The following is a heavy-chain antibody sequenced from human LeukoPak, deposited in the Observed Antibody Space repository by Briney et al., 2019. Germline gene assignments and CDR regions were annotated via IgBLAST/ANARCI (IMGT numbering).Heavy chain of an antibody. CDR2: IIPIFGTA. CDR1: GGTFSSYA. Sequence: ASVKVSCKASGGTFSSYAISWVRQAPGQGLEWMGGIIPIFGTASYAQKFQGRVTITTDESTSTAYMELSSLRSEDTAVYYCAAPGNYYDSSGYSDYYYYMDVWGKGTTVTVSS. D-gene: IGHD3-22*01. CDR3: AAPGNYYDSSGYSDYYYYMDV. V-gene: IGHV1-69*05. J-gene: IGHJ6*03.